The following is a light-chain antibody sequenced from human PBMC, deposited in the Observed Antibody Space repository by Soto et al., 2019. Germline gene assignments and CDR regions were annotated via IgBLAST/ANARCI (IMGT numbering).Light chain of an antibody. V-gene: IGKV2-30*01. CDR3: MQGTHWPPIT. CDR1: QSLVYSDGNTR. CDR2: KVS. Sequence: DGVMTQSPLSLPVTFGQPTSIACRASQSLVYSDGNTRLNWFQQRTGQSQRRIIYKVSNRDSGVPDRFSGSESGTDFILKISRVEAEDVGVYYCMQGTHWPPITFCQGTRLDIK. J-gene: IGKJ5*01.